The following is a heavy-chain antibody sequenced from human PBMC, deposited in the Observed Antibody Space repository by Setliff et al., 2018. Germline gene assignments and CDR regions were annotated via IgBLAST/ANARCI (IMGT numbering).Heavy chain of an antibody. CDR3: ASCRYQVPYDY. J-gene: IGHJ4*02. Sequence: TLSLTCTVPGGTISSISYYWGWIRQPPGKGLEWIGTVYDSGTTYYNPSLKSRVTIFVDTSKNQFSLNLNSVTAADTGVYYCASCRYQVPYDYWGQGILVTVSS. D-gene: IGHD2-2*01. CDR2: VYDSGTT. CDR1: GGTISSISYY. V-gene: IGHV4-39*01.